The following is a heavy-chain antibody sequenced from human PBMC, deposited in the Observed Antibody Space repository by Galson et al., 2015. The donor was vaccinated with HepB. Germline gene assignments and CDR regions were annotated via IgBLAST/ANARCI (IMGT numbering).Heavy chain of an antibody. CDR2: ISGSGRTT. Sequence: SLRLSCAVSGFAFTSHATCWVRQAPGKGLEWVSSISGSGRTTYNTKSVKGRFTISKDISTNTLYLQMNSLRAEDTAVYYCAGGSGTMTVMGLDSWGQGTLVTVSS. D-gene: IGHD3-22*01. V-gene: IGHV3-23*01. CDR3: AGGSGTMTVMGLDS. J-gene: IGHJ4*02. CDR1: GFAFTSHA.